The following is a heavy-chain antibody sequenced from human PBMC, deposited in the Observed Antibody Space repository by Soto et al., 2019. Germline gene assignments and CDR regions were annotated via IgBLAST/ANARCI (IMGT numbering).Heavy chain of an antibody. CDR3: APDYRDSIAEAGTGSFDY. CDR1: GFTFSSYA. J-gene: IGHJ4*02. V-gene: IGHV3-23*01. D-gene: IGHD6-13*01. CDR2: ISGSGGST. Sequence: EVQLLESGGGLVQPGGSLRLSCAASGFTFSSYAMSWVRQAPGKGLEWVSAISGSGGSTYYADSVKGRFTISRDNSKNTLYLQMNSLRAEDTAVYYCAPDYRDSIAEAGTGSFDYWGQGTLVTVSS.